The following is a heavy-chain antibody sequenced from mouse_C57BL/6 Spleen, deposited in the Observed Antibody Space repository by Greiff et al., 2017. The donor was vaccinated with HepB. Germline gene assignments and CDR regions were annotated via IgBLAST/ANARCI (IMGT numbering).Heavy chain of an antibody. Sequence: EVMLVESGEGLVKPGGSLKLSCAASGFTFSSYAMSWVRQTPEKRLEWVAYISSGGDYIYYADTVKGRFTISRDNDRNTLYLQMSSLKSEDTAMYYCTVEGAYYSYSAWFAYWGQGTLVTVSA. CDR2: ISSGGDYI. CDR3: TVEGAYYSYSAWFAY. D-gene: IGHD2-12*01. CDR1: GFTFSSYA. V-gene: IGHV5-9-1*02. J-gene: IGHJ3*01.